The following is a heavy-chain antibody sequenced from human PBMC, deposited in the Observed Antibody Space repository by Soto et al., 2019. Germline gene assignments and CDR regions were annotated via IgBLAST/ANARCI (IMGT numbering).Heavy chain of an antibody. V-gene: IGHV4-61*08. D-gene: IGHD2-15*01. J-gene: IGHJ3*01. Sequence: PSETTSLTCTVSGGSISSGGYYWSWIRQYPGKGLEWMGEIYHSGDTNFNVAVKSRVTISIDTSKNQFSLKMNSVTAADTAVYYCARVFCSGGNCPPRTFDLWGQGTVVTVSS. CDR3: ARVFCSGGNCPPRTFDL. CDR2: IYHSGDT. CDR1: GGSISSGGYY.